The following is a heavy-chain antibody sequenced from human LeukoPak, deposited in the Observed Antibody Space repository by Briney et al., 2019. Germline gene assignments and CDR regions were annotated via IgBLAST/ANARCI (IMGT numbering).Heavy chain of an antibody. V-gene: IGHV1-46*01. D-gene: IGHD2-21*01. CDR2: INPSGGST. CDR3: ARSSSVTIPGYYFDY. J-gene: IGHJ4*02. Sequence: GASVKVSCKASGYTFTSYCMHWVRQAPGQGLEWMGIINPSGGSTSYAQKFQGRVTMTRDTSTSTVYMELSSLRSEDTAVYYCARSSSVTIPGYYFDYWGQGTLVTVSS. CDR1: GYTFTSYC.